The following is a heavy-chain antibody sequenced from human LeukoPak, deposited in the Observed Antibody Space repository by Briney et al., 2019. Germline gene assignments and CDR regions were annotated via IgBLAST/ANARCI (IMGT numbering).Heavy chain of an antibody. Sequence: QPGGSLRLSCAASGFTFSSYEMNWVRQAPGKGLEWVSYISSSGSAIYYADSVKGRFTISRDNAKNSLYLQMNSLRAEDTAVYYCARETSRYSGYDSWGQGTLVTVSS. CDR3: ARETSRYSGYDS. CDR1: GFTFSSYE. D-gene: IGHD5-12*01. CDR2: ISSSGSAI. J-gene: IGHJ5*02. V-gene: IGHV3-48*03.